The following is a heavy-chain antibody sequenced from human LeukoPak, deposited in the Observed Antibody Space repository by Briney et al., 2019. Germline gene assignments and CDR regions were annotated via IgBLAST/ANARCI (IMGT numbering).Heavy chain of an antibody. CDR1: GYTFTIYA. J-gene: IGHJ4*02. D-gene: IGHD3-3*01. V-gene: IGHV1-3*01. CDR3: ARSPYLEWLLSCLDY. Sequence: GASVKVSCKASGYTFTIYAMHWVRQAPGQRLEWMGWINAGNGNTKYSQKFQGRDTITRDTYASTAYMELSSLRSEDTAVYYCARSPYLEWLLSCLDYWGQGTLVTVSS. CDR2: INAGNGNT.